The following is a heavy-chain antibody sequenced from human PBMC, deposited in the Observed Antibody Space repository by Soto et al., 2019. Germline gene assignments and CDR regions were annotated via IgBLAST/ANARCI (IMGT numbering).Heavy chain of an antibody. D-gene: IGHD3-22*01. CDR2: IYYTGST. CDR1: GDSISSSDYY. V-gene: IGHV4-30-4*01. Sequence: LSLTCTVSGDSISSSDYYWSWIRQPPGKGLEWIGYIYYTGSTYYNPSLESRITISVDTSKNQFSLRLSSVTAADTAVYFCARENDFDRNDYSPAYFDYWGQGTLVTVSS. J-gene: IGHJ4*02. CDR3: ARENDFDRNDYSPAYFDY.